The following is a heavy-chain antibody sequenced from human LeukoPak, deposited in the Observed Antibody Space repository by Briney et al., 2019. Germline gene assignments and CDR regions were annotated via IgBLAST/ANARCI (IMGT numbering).Heavy chain of an antibody. J-gene: IGHJ4*02. V-gene: IGHV4-59*01. CDR3: ARGRKYTSGYRVTELGSGYSDY. CDR2: SGST. Sequence: PSETLSLTCTVSGVSISNYYWSWIRQPPGKGLEWIAYSGSTNYNPSLKSRVTISVDTSKNQFSLKLRSVTAADTAVYYCARGRKYTSGYRVTELGSGYSDYWGQGTLVAVSS. CDR1: GVSISNYY. D-gene: IGHD5-18*01.